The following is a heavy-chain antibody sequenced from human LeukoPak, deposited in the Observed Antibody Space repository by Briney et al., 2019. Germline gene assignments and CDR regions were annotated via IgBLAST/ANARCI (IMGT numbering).Heavy chain of an antibody. CDR3: ARVGGEGATFLAPDYYYGMDV. Sequence: ASVKVSCKASGYTFTSYGISWVRQAPGQGLEWMGWISAYNGNTNYAQKLQGRVTMTTDTSTSTAYMELSSLRSEDTAVYYCARVGGEGATFLAPDYYYGMDVWGQGTTVTVSS. J-gene: IGHJ6*02. CDR1: GYTFTSYG. CDR2: ISAYNGNT. D-gene: IGHD1-26*01. V-gene: IGHV1-18*01.